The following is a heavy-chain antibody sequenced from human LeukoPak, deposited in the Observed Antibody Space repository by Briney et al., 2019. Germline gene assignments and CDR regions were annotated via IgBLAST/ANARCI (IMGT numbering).Heavy chain of an antibody. D-gene: IGHD6-6*01. CDR1: GGSISSSSYY. CDR2: IYYSGST. V-gene: IGHV4-39*07. CDR3: ARIEYSSSCDY. J-gene: IGHJ4*02. Sequence: SETLSLTCTVSGGSISSSSYYWGWIRQPPGTGLECIGSIYYSGSTYYNPSLKSRVTISVDTSKNQFSLKLSFATAADTAVYYCARIEYSSSCDYWGQGTLVTVSS.